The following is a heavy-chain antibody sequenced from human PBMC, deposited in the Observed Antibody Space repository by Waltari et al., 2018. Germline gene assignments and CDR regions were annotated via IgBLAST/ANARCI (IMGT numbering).Heavy chain of an antibody. V-gene: IGHV3-7*03. J-gene: IGHJ4*02. CDR3: ASRYCTISRCYSSSWNSFDC. CDR1: GSSLSKYW. Sequence: EVQLVESGGGWVQPGGSLRLSWAASGSSLSKYWLNWVCQHPGKVLGLVANIKPYGMETYYVDSVKGLFTISRDNAKNSLYLEMNSLRAEDTAVYYCASRYCTISRCYSSSWNSFDCWGQGTLVTVSS. CDR2: IKPYGMET. D-gene: IGHD6-13*01.